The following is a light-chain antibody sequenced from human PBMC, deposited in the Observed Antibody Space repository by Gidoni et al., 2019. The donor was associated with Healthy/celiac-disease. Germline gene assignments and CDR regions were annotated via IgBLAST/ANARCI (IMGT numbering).Light chain of an antibody. CDR3: QHPLG. CDR2: KAS. CDR1: QSISSW. V-gene: IGKV1-5*03. Sequence: DIQMTQSPSTLSASVGDRVTITCRASQSISSWLAWYQQKPGKAPKLLIYKASSLESGVPSRFSGSGSGTEFTLTISSLQPDDFATYYCQHPLGFGGGTKVEIK. J-gene: IGKJ4*01.